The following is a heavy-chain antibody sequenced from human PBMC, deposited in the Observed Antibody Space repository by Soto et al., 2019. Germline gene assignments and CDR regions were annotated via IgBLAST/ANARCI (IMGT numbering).Heavy chain of an antibody. V-gene: IGHV3-33*01. Sequence: GGSLRLSCAASGFTFSSYGMHWVRQAPGKGLEWVAVIWYDGSNKYYADSVKGRFTISRDNSKNTLYLQMNSLRAEDTAVYYCARDILGYCSGGSCAGHDYWGQGTLVTVSS. CDR1: GFTFSSYG. CDR3: ARDILGYCSGGSCAGHDY. CDR2: IWYDGSNK. J-gene: IGHJ4*02. D-gene: IGHD2-15*01.